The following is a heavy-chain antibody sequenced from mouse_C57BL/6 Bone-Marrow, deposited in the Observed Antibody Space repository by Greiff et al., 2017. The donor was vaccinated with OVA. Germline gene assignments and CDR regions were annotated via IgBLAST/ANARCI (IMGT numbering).Heavy chain of an antibody. CDR3: ARDGTFYAMDY. D-gene: IGHD1-1*02. J-gene: IGHJ4*01. Sequence: EVQRVESGPGLVKPSQSLSLTCSVTGYSITSGYYWNWIRQFPGNKLEWMGYISYDGSNHYNPSLKNRISITRDTSKNQFFLKLNSVTTEDTATYYCARDGTFYAMDYWGQGTSVTVSS. CDR1: GYSITSGYY. CDR2: ISYDGSN. V-gene: IGHV3-6*01.